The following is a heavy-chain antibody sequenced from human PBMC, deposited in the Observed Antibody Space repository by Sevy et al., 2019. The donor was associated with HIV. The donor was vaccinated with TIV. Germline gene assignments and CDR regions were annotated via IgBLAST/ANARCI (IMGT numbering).Heavy chain of an antibody. V-gene: IGHV3-49*03. D-gene: IGHD5-18*01. Sequence: GGSLRLSCTASGFTFGDYAMSWFRQAPGKGLEWVGFIRSKAYGGTTEYAASVKGRFTISRDDSKSIAYLQMTSLKTEDTAVYYCTRLDTAMGYYYYYYMDVWGKGTTVTVSS. CDR3: TRLDTAMGYYYYYYMDV. J-gene: IGHJ6*03. CDR1: GFTFGDYA. CDR2: IRSKAYGGTT.